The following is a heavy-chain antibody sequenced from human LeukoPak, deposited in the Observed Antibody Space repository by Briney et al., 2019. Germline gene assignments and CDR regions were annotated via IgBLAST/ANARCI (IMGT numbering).Heavy chain of an antibody. CDR2: ISYDGSNK. Sequence: PGRSLRLSCAASGFTFSSYGMHWVRQAPGKGLEWVAFISYDGSNKYYADSVKGRFTISRDNSKNTLYLQMNSLRAEDTAVYYCAKDRSFWGYDDGAFDIWGQGTMVTVSS. D-gene: IGHD3-3*01. V-gene: IGHV3-30*18. CDR3: AKDRSFWGYDDGAFDI. CDR1: GFTFSSYG. J-gene: IGHJ3*02.